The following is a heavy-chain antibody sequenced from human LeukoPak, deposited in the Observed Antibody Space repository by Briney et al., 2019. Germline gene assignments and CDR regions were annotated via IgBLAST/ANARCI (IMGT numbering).Heavy chain of an antibody. V-gene: IGHV1-46*01. CDR1: GYTFTSYY. CDR2: INPTGGNT. J-gene: IGHJ4*02. CDR3: ARDPIDY. Sequence: ASVKVSCKTSGYTFTSYYMHWVRQAPGQGLEWMGIINPTGGNTRYAQKFQGRVTMTRDTPTTTFYMELSSLRSEDTAVYYCARDPIDYWGQGTLVTVSS.